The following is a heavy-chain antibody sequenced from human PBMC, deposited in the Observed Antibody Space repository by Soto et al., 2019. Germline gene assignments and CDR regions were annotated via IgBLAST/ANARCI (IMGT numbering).Heavy chain of an antibody. V-gene: IGHV3-23*01. CDR3: AKRGNYYFDS. CDR1: GFTFSTYA. Sequence: GGSLRLSCAASGFTFSTYAMSWVRQAPGEGLEWVSSINSGGGGTFYSDSVKGRFTISRDNSKNTLYLQINSLRAEDTAVYYCAKRGNYYFDSWGQGALVTVSS. J-gene: IGHJ4*02. CDR2: INSGGGGT. D-gene: IGHD3-3*01.